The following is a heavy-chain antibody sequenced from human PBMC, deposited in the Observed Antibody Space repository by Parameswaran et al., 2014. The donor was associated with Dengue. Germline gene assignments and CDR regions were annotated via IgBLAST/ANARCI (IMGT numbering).Heavy chain of an antibody. V-gene: IGHV4-39*01. CDR2: IYYSGST. D-gene: IGHD1-26*01. CDR3: ARLANVGGSSHDAFDI. J-gene: IGHJ3*02. Sequence: WIRQPPGKGLEWIGSIYYSGSTYYNPSLKSRVTISVDTSKNQFSLKLSSVTAADTAVYYCARLANVGGSSHDAFDIWGQGTMVTVSS.